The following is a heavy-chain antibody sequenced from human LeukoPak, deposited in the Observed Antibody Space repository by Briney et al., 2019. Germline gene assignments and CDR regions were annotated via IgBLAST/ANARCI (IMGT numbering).Heavy chain of an antibody. J-gene: IGHJ4*02. CDR1: GFTFSIYR. CDR3: AMEFAAGG. V-gene: IGHV3-74*01. CDR2: ISVEGSST. D-gene: IGHD6-13*01. Sequence: GGSLRLSCAASGFTFSIYRMHWVRQAPGQGLVWVSRISVEGSSTWYADSVKGRFTISRDNAMDTLYLQMNSLRAEDTAVYYCAMEFAAGGWGQGTLVTVSS.